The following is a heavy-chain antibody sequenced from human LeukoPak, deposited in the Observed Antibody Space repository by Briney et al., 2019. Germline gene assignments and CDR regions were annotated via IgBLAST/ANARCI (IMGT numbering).Heavy chain of an antibody. CDR2: IWYDGSNE. Sequence: GGSLRLSCAISGFTFSACELTWVRQAPGKGLEWMAVIWYDGSNEYYADSVKGRFTISRDNSKNTLYLQMNSLRVEDTAVYYCARDPGGDYFDYWGQGTLVTVSS. D-gene: IGHD3-10*01. J-gene: IGHJ4*02. CDR1: GFTFSACE. CDR3: ARDPGGDYFDY. V-gene: IGHV3-33*08.